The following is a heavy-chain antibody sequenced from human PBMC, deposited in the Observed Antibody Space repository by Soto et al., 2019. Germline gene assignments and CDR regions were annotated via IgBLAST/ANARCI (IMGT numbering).Heavy chain of an antibody. CDR3: ARGKDLAYYHYGLDV. CDR1: GYTFTTHY. D-gene: IGHD2-15*01. CDR2: IDPRSGSA. J-gene: IGHJ6*02. V-gene: IGHV1-46*03. Sequence: QVQLVQSGAEVKKPGASVKVSCKASGYTFTTHYIHWVRQAPGQGPEWMGIIDPRSGSAGYAQRFQASVTMTRDTPPSTVYMELSGLRSEGTAVYYCARGKDLAYYHYGLDVWGQGTTGTVSS.